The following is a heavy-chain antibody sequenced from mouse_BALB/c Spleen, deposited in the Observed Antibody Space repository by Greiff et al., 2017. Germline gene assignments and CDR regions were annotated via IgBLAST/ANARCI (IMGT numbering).Heavy chain of an antibody. CDR3: ARAPYYYCSSWAMDY. CDR1: GFSLTSYG. J-gene: IGHJ4*01. V-gene: IGHV2-2*02. Sequence: VKLKQSGPGLVQPSQCLSITCTASGFSLTSYGVHWVRQSPGKGLEWLGVIWSGGSTDNNAAFISRLSISKDNSKSQVFFKMNSLQANDTAIYYCARAPYYYCSSWAMDYWGQGTSVTVSS. CDR2: IWSGGST. D-gene: IGHD1-1*01.